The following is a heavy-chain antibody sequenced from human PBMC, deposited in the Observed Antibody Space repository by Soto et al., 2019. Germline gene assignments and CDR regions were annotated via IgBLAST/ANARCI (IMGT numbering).Heavy chain of an antibody. D-gene: IGHD6-13*01. CDR3: AREPSEFSSYYSYCMDV. J-gene: IGHJ6*02. V-gene: IGHV3-21*01. CDR1: GFTFSSYS. CDR2: ISSSSSYI. Sequence: PGGSLRLSCAASGFTFSSYSMHWVRQAPGKGLEWVSSISSSSSYIYYADSVKGRFTISRDNAKNSLYLQMNSLRAEDTAVYYCAREPSEFSSYYSYCMDVWGHGTLVTVSS.